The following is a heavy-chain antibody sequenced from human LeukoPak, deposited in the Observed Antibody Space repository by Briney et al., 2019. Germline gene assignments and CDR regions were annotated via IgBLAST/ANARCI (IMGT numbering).Heavy chain of an antibody. Sequence: PSETLSLTCTVSGHSISYYSWSWLRQPPGKGLEWVGYIYYTGSTNYNPSLKSRVTMSVDTPKNQFSLKLSSVTAADTAVYYCARDVGYSDYDYAFDVWGQGTMVTVAS. CDR2: IYYTGST. CDR1: GHSISYYS. D-gene: IGHD5-12*01. J-gene: IGHJ3*01. CDR3: ARDVGYSDYDYAFDV. V-gene: IGHV4-59*01.